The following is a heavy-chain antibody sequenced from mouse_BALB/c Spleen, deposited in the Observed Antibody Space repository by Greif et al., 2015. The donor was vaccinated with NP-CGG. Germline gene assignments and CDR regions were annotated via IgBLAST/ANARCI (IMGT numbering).Heavy chain of an antibody. CDR3: TRLYYGYAVHYFDY. J-gene: IGHJ2*01. CDR2: IYPGSGST. Sequence: LQQSGSELVRPGASVKLSCKASGYTFTSYWMHWVKQRHGQGLEWIGNIYPGSGSTNYDEKFKSKGTLTVDTSSSTAYMHLISLTSEDSAVYYCTRLYYGYAVHYFDYGGQGTTLTVSS. V-gene: IGHV1S22*01. D-gene: IGHD2-2*01. CDR1: GYTFTSYW.